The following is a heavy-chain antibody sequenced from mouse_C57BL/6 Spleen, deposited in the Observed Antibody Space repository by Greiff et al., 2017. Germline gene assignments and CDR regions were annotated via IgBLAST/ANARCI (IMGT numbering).Heavy chain of an antibody. CDR2: INPSSGYT. Sequence: VQLQQSGAELARPGASVKMSCKASGYTFTSYTMHWVKQRPGQGLEWIGSINPSSGYTKYNQKFKDKATLTADKSSSTAYMQLSSLTSEDAAVYYCARSRDDYDGGAMDYWGQGTSVTVSS. J-gene: IGHJ4*01. CDR3: ARSRDDYDGGAMDY. V-gene: IGHV1-4*01. CDR1: GYTFTSYT. D-gene: IGHD2-4*01.